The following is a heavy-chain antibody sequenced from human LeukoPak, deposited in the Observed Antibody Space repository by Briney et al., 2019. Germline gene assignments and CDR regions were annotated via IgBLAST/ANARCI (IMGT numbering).Heavy chain of an antibody. V-gene: IGHV3-48*03. CDR1: GVTFSSYE. Sequence: GGSLRLSCAASGVTFSSYEMNWGRQAPGKGREWGSYISSSGSTIDYADSVKGRVTISRDNAKNSLYLQMHSLRAEDTAVYYCARDLYDSSGYYPSIDYWGQGTLVTVSS. CDR3: ARDLYDSSGYYPSIDY. J-gene: IGHJ4*02. D-gene: IGHD3-22*01. CDR2: ISSSGSTI.